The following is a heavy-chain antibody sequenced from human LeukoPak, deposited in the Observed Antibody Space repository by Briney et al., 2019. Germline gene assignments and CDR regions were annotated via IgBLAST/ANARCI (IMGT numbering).Heavy chain of an antibody. CDR2: ISSSGSTI. D-gene: IGHD5/OR15-5a*01. Sequence: PGGSLRLSCAASGFTFSSYEMNWVRQAPGKGLEWVSYISSSGSTIYYADSVKGRFTISRDNAKNSLYLQMNSLRAEDTAVYYCARDYPLYETLYYYYGMDVWGQGTTVTVSS. CDR1: GFTFSSYE. V-gene: IGHV3-48*03. J-gene: IGHJ6*02. CDR3: ARDYPLYETLYYYYGMDV.